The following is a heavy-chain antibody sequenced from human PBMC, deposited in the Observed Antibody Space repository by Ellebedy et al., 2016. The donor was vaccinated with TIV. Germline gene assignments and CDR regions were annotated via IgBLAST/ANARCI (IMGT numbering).Heavy chain of an antibody. J-gene: IGHJ3*02. Sequence: GGPLRLSXAASGFTVSSNYMSWVRQAPGKGLEWVSVIYSGGSTYYADSVKGRFTISRDNSKNTLYLQMNSLRAEDTAVYYCARLNWGFDAGAFDIWGQGTMVTVSS. CDR3: ARLNWGFDAGAFDI. D-gene: IGHD7-27*01. CDR2: IYSGGST. CDR1: GFTVSSNY. V-gene: IGHV3-53*01.